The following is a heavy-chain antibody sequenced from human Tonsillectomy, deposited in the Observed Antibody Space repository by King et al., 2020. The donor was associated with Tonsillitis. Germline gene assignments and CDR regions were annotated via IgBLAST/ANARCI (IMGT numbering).Heavy chain of an antibody. J-gene: IGHJ4*02. CDR3: AKDKSEGSGYYPHTGWNYYFDY. CDR1: GFTFDDYA. Sequence: VQLVESGGGLVQPGRSLRLSCAASGFTFDDYAMHWVRQAPGKGLEWVSGISWNSGSIGYADSVKGRFTISRDNAKNSLYLQMNSLRAEDTALYYCAKDKSEGSGYYPHTGWNYYFDYWGQGTPVTVSS. V-gene: IGHV3-9*01. CDR2: ISWNSGSI. D-gene: IGHD3-22*01.